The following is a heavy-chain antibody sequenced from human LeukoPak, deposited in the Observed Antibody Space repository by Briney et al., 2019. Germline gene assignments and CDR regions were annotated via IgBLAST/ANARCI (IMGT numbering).Heavy chain of an antibody. J-gene: IGHJ2*01. D-gene: IGHD3-9*01. CDR3: ARGRYDSLTGYSYRYFDL. CDR1: GGSFSGYY. Sequence: PSETLSLTCAVYGGSFSGYYWSWIRKPPGKGLEWLGEINHSGSTNYNPSLKGRVTTSVDKSKNQLSLKLSSVTAEDTAVYYCARGRYDSLTGYSYRYFDLWGRGTLVTVSS. CDR2: INHSGST. V-gene: IGHV4-34*01.